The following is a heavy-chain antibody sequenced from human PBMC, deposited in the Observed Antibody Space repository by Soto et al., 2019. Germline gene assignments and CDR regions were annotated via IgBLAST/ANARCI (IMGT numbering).Heavy chain of an antibody. CDR2: IDYNGVT. D-gene: IGHD2-15*01. J-gene: IGHJ4*02. CDR3: GKVLVGATGHTDSDS. Sequence: QVQLQESGPGLVKPSETLSLTCTVSGGSIYRSGYYWGWIRQPPGRGLDWIGNIDYNGVTYSNPSLKSRVTISRDTSKNQFSLKLTSVTAADTALYYCGKVLVGATGHTDSDSWGPGTLVAVSS. V-gene: IGHV4-39*01. CDR1: GGSIYRSGYY.